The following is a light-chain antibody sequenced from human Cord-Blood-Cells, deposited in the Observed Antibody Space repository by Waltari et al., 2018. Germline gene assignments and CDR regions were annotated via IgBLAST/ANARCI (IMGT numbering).Light chain of an antibody. CDR3: QQSYSTPHS. V-gene: IGKV1-39*01. Sequence: DIQMTQSRSYLSASVGDRVTITCRASQSISSYLNWYQQKPGKAPKLLIYAASSLQSGVPSRFSGSGSGTDFTLTISSLQPEDFATYYCQQSYSTPHSFGQGTKLEIK. CDR2: AAS. CDR1: QSISSY. J-gene: IGKJ2*03.